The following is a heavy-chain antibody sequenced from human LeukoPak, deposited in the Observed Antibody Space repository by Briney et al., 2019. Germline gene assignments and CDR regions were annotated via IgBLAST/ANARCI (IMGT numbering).Heavy chain of an antibody. J-gene: IGHJ3*02. D-gene: IGHD3-22*01. CDR3: ANLPTGSGYSRDAFDI. Sequence: GGSLRLSCAASGFTFSSYAMIWVRQAPGEGLEGVSAISGRCGSTYYADSVEVRFTISRDNSKNTLYLKMNRLRAEDTAVSYCANLPTGSGYSRDAFDIWGQGTMVTVSS. CDR1: GFTFSSYA. CDR2: ISGRCGST. V-gene: IGHV3-23*01.